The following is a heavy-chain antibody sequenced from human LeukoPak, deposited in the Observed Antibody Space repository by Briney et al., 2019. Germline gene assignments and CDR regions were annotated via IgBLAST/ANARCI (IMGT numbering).Heavy chain of an antibody. Sequence: GASVKVSCKASGYTFTSYGISWVRQAPGQGLEWMGWISAYNDNTNYAQKLQGRVTMTTDTSTSTAYMELRSLRSDDTAVYYCARDLSKGTSSTSHYYYGMDVWGQGTTVTVSS. D-gene: IGHD2-2*01. J-gene: IGHJ6*02. V-gene: IGHV1-18*01. CDR2: ISAYNDNT. CDR3: ARDLSKGTSSTSHYYYGMDV. CDR1: GYTFTSYG.